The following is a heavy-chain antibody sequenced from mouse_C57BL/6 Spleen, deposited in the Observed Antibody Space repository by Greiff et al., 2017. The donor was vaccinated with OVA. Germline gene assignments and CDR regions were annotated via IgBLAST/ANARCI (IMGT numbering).Heavy chain of an antibody. Sequence: VKLQESGAELVKPGASVTLSCPASGSAFSRSWMNWVKQRPGKGLEWIGQIYPGDGDTNYNGKFKGKATLTADKSSSTAYMQLSSRTSEDSAVYFWASRGEYDVDYWGQGTTLTVSS. CDR1: GSAFSRSW. J-gene: IGHJ2*01. V-gene: IGHV1-80*01. CDR2: IYPGDGDT. D-gene: IGHD2-14*01. CDR3: ASRGEYDVDY.